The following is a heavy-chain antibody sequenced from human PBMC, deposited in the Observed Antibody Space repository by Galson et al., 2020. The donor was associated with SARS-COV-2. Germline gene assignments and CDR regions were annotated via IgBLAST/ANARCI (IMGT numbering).Heavy chain of an antibody. Sequence: SETLSLTCTVSGGSISGYYWSWIRKPPGKGLEWIGYIHSNGRTNYNPSLTSRLTISVDTSKNQVSLRVSSATAADTAVYYCARHFKYPGDSGHDIWGQGTLVTVSS. CDR3: ARHFKYPGDSGHDI. J-gene: IGHJ4*01. CDR2: IHSNGRT. V-gene: IGHV4-59*01. CDR1: GGSISGYY. D-gene: IGHD5-12*01.